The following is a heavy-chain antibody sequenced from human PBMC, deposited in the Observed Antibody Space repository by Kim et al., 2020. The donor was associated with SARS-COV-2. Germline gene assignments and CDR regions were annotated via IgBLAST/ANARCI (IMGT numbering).Heavy chain of an antibody. CDR3: AKDRAFAYSSMGWFDP. CDR1: GFTFDDYA. V-gene: IGHV3-43*02. CDR2: ISGDGGST. D-gene: IGHD6-6*01. J-gene: IGHJ5*02. Sequence: GGSLRLSCAASGFTFDDYAMHWVRQAPGKGLEWVSLISGDGGSTYYADSVKGRFTISRDNSKNSLYLQMNSLRTEDTALYYCAKDRAFAYSSMGWFDPWGQGTLVTVSS.